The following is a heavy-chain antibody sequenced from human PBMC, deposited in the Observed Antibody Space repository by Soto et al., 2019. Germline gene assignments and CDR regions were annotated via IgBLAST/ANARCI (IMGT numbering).Heavy chain of an antibody. CDR1: GFTFSSYG. CDR3: AKGGGYIYGSSWWHFDL. J-gene: IGHJ2*01. Sequence: QEQLVESGGGVVQPGRSLRLSCVASGFTFSSYGMHWVPQAPAKGLEGVAVTSSVGGETYYADSVKGRFTISKDTSRNTLDLQMNSLRAEDTAVYYCAKGGGYIYGSSWWHFDLWGRGTLVTVSS. V-gene: IGHV3-30*18. D-gene: IGHD3-10*01. CDR2: TSSVGGET.